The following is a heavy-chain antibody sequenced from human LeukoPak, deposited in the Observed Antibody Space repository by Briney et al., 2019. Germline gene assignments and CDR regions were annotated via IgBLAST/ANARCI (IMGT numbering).Heavy chain of an antibody. CDR1: GFTVSSNY. J-gene: IGHJ4*02. Sequence: GGSLRLSCAASGFTVSSNYMSWVRQAPGKGLEWVSVIYSGGSTYYADSVKGRFTISRDNSENTLYLQMNSLRAEDTAVYYCARGSTYYDSSGQVPFDYWGQGTLVTVSS. CDR3: ARGSTYYDSSGQVPFDY. D-gene: IGHD3-22*01. CDR2: IYSGGST. V-gene: IGHV3-53*01.